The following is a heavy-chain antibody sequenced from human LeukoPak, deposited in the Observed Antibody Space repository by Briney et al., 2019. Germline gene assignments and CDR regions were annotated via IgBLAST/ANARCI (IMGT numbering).Heavy chain of an antibody. Sequence: GGSLRLSCAASGFTFSSYAMSWVRQAPGKGLEWVSVVSVGGDTSYYADSVKGRFTISRDNSKNTLYLQMNSLRAEDTAIYYCAKGVSGYTGSGSLDYWGQGTLVTVSS. V-gene: IGHV3-23*01. CDR1: GFTFSSYA. J-gene: IGHJ4*02. CDR3: AKGVSGYTGSGSLDY. CDR2: VSVGGDTS. D-gene: IGHD3-10*01.